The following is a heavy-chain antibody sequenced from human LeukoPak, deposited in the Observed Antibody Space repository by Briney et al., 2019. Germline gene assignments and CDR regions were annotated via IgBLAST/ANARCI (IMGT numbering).Heavy chain of an antibody. Sequence: SETLSLTCTVSGGSISSYYWSWIRQPPGKGLEWIGYIYYSGSTNYNPSLKSRVTISVDTSKNQFSLKLSSVTAADTAVYYCARDSGNYYDSGGYYYGAFDYWGQGTLVTVSS. CDR3: ARDSGNYYDSGGYYYGAFDY. V-gene: IGHV4-59*12. J-gene: IGHJ4*02. CDR2: IYYSGST. D-gene: IGHD3-22*01. CDR1: GGSISSYY.